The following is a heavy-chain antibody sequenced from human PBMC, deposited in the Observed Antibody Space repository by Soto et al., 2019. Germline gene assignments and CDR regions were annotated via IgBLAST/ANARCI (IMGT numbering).Heavy chain of an antibody. Sequence: GGSLRLSCTASGFTFGDYAMSWFRQAPGKGLEWVGFIRGKAYGGTTEYAASVKGRFTISRDDSKSIAYLQMDSLKSEDTAVYYCTRSDFDFWSGYYTYWGQGTLVTVSS. CDR1: GFTFGDYA. V-gene: IGHV3-49*03. CDR3: TRSDFDFWSGYYTY. J-gene: IGHJ4*02. D-gene: IGHD3-3*01. CDR2: IRGKAYGGTT.